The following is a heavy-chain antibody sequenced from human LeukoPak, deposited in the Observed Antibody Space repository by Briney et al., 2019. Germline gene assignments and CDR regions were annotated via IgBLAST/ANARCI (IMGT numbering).Heavy chain of an antibody. CDR1: GYTFTGYY. J-gene: IGHJ4*02. CDR2: INPNSGGT. CDR3: AREPPSGTTVTTGHYSNDY. D-gene: IGHD4-17*01. V-gene: IGHV1-2*02. Sequence: ASVKVSCKASGYTFTGYYMHWVRQAPGQGLEWMGWINPNSGGTNYSQKFQGRVIMTRDTSISTAYMELSRLRSDDTAVYYCAREPPSGTTVTTGHYSNDYWGQGTLVTVSS.